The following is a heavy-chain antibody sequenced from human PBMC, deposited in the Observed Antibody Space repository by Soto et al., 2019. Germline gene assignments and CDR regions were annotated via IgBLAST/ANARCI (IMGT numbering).Heavy chain of an antibody. CDR3: AAASSGRLDY. Sequence: QVQLQESGPGLVKPSGTLSLTCAVSGGSITSGNWWTWVRQPPGKGLEWIGEIYHSGSTNYSPSLNSRVTISVDKSKNQFSLNLRSVTAADTAVYYCAAASSGRLDYWGQGTLVTVSS. CDR2: IYHSGST. V-gene: IGHV4-4*02. D-gene: IGHD6-25*01. CDR1: GGSITSGNW. J-gene: IGHJ4*02.